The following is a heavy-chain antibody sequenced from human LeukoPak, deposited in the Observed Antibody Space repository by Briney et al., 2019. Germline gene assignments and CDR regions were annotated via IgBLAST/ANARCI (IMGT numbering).Heavy chain of an antibody. D-gene: IGHD6-13*01. V-gene: IGHV4-34*01. J-gene: IGHJ4*02. CDR3: ASLGIAAADTGPPDDFDY. CDR2: INHSGST. Sequence: SETLSLTCAVHGGSFSGYYWGWIRQPPGKGLEWIGEINHSGSTNYNPSLKSRVTISVDTSKNRFSLKLSSVTAADTAVYYCASLGIAAADTGPPDDFDYWGQGTLVTVSS. CDR1: GGSFSGYY.